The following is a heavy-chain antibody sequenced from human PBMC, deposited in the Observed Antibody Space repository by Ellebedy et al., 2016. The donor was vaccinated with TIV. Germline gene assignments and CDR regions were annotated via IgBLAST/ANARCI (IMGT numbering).Heavy chain of an antibody. CDR2: IGAST. CDR3: AKGSLYSAYFPD. J-gene: IGHJ1*01. V-gene: IGHV3-23*01. CDR1: GFTFSSHA. Sequence: PGGSLRLSCAASGFTFSSHAMSWVRQAPGKGLEWVSGIGASTDYVDSVKGRFTISRDNSRNTLFLQMNSLRADDTAVYYCAKGSLYSAYFPDWGRGTLVTVSS. D-gene: IGHD3-10*01.